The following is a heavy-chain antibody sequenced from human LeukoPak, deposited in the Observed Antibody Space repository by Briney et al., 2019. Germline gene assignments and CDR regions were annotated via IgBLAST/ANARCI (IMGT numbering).Heavy chain of an antibody. V-gene: IGHV3-21*01. CDR1: GFTFSSYS. CDR3: ARDSDSSGYCDY. J-gene: IGHJ4*02. CDR2: ISSSSSYI. Sequence: GGSLRLSCAASGFTFSSYSMNWVRQAPGKGLEWVSSISSSSSYIYYADSVKGRFTISRDNAKNSLYLQMNSLRTEDTAVYYCARDSDSSGYCDYWGQGTLVTVSS. D-gene: IGHD3-22*01.